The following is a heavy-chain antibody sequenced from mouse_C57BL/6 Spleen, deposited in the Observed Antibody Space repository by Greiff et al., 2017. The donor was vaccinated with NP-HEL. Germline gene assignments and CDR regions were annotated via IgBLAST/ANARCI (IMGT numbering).Heavy chain of an antibody. CDR2: IDPSDSYT. J-gene: IGHJ2*01. Sequence: QVQLQQPGAELVKPGASVKLSCKASGYTFTSYWMQWVKQRPGQGLEWIGEIDPSDSYTNYNQKFKGKATLTVDTSSSTAYMQLSSLTSADSAVYYCARGRIGDYWGQGTTLTVSS. CDR3: ARGRIGDY. V-gene: IGHV1-50*01. D-gene: IGHD2-14*01. CDR1: GYTFTSYW.